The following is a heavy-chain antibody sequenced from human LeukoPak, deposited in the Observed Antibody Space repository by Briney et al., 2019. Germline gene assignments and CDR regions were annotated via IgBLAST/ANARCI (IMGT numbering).Heavy chain of an antibody. J-gene: IGHJ5*02. Sequence: PGGSLRLSCAASGFTFSSYWMSWVRQAPGKGLEWVANIKQDGSEKYYVDSVKGRFTISRDNAKDSLYLQMNSLRAEDTAVYYCARMYYLRRFDPWGQGTLVTVSS. CDR1: GFTFSSYW. V-gene: IGHV3-7*01. D-gene: IGHD3-10*01. CDR3: ARMYYLRRFDP. CDR2: IKQDGSEK.